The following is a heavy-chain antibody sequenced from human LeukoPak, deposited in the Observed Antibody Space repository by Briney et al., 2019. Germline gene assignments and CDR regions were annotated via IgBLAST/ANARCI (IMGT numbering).Heavy chain of an antibody. CDR3: ARDSSGWLYYFDY. CDR1: GGSISTHY. CDR2: VYHSGTT. J-gene: IGHJ4*02. Sequence: SETLSLTCTVSGGSISTHYWSWIRQPPGKGLEWIGYVYHSGTTNYNPSLKSRLTISVGTSKNQFSLRLSSVTAADTAVYYCARDSSGWLYYFDYGGQGALVTVSS. V-gene: IGHV4-59*11. D-gene: IGHD6-19*01.